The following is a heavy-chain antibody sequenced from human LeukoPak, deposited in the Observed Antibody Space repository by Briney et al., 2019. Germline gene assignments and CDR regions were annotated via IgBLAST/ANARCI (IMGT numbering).Heavy chain of an antibody. CDR1: GYTFTGYY. V-gene: IGHV1-2*02. D-gene: IGHD2-21*02. Sequence: ASVKVSCKASGYTFTGYYMHWVRQAPGQGLEWMGWINPNSGGTNYAQKFQGRVTMTRDTSISTAYMELSSLRSDDTAVYYCARDDSVAGGFPIDYWGQGTLVTVSS. CDR3: ARDDSVAGGFPIDY. CDR2: INPNSGGT. J-gene: IGHJ4*02.